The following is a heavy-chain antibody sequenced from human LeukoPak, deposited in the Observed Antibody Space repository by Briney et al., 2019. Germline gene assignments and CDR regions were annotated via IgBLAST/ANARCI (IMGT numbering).Heavy chain of an antibody. D-gene: IGHD2-21*02. CDR2: IYYSGST. CDR1: GGSISSGDYY. V-gene: IGHV4-30-4*01. Sequence: SETLPLTCTVSGGSISSGDYYWSWIRQPPGKGPEWIGYIYYSGSTYYNPSLKSRVTISVDTSKNQFSLKLSSVTAADTAVYYCARSFGDLVIYFDYWGQGTLVTVSS. J-gene: IGHJ4*02. CDR3: ARSFGDLVIYFDY.